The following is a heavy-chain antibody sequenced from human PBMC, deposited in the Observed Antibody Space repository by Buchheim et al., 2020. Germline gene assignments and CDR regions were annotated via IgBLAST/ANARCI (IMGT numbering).Heavy chain of an antibody. Sequence: EVQLLESGGTLVQPGGSLRLSCAASGFTFSSYAMIWVRQAPGKGLEWVSTISVSGGTTHYADSVKGRLTISRDKSKNTLYLQMNSVRAEDTAVYYCAKNYYDSGGYYDYIDYWGQGT. CDR1: GFTFSSYA. J-gene: IGHJ4*02. D-gene: IGHD3-22*01. CDR3: AKNYYDSGGYYDYIDY. CDR2: ISVSGGTT. V-gene: IGHV3-23*01.